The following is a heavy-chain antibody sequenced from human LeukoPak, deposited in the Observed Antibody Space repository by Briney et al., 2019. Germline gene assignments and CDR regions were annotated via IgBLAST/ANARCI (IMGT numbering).Heavy chain of an antibody. CDR3: ASRGEYTSEFFQH. Sequence: GGSLRLSCATSGFSVSDKYMSWVRQAPGKGLEWVSVIYTGGDTYYADSVKGRFTISRDNSKDTVYLQMNSLRAEDTAVYYCASRGEYTSEFFQHWGQGTLVTVSS. J-gene: IGHJ1*01. CDR2: IYTGGDT. V-gene: IGHV3-53*01. CDR1: GFSVSDKY. D-gene: IGHD3-16*01.